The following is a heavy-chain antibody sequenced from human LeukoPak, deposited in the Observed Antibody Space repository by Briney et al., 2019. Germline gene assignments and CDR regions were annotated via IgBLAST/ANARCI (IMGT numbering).Heavy chain of an antibody. CDR1: GFTFSDFC. D-gene: IGHD4-17*01. Sequence: RGSLRLSCAASGFTFSDFCMSWIRQAPGKGLEWVSYISSSGITIYYADSVKGRFTISRDNAKNSLYLQMNSLRAEDTAVYYCVRDSGDYEGRLDYWGQGTLVTVSS. J-gene: IGHJ4*02. V-gene: IGHV3-11*01. CDR3: VRDSGDYEGRLDY. CDR2: ISSSGITI.